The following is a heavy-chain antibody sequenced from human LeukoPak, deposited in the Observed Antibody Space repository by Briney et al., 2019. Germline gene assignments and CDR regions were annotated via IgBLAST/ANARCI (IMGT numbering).Heavy chain of an antibody. Sequence: GGSLRLSCAASGFTFSSFSMNWVRQAPGKGLEWASSISSSGTYIYYADSVKGRFTISRDNAKNSLYLQMNSLRAEDTAVYYCARGESSTYRLTDYWGQGTLVTVSS. V-gene: IGHV3-21*01. CDR2: ISSSGTYI. J-gene: IGHJ4*02. CDR3: ARGESSTYRLTDY. D-gene: IGHD2-2*01. CDR1: GFTFSSFS.